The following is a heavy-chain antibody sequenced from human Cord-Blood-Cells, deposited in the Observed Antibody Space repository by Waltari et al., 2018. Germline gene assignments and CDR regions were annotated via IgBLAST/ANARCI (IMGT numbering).Heavy chain of an antibody. CDR2: IYSGGST. CDR1: GFTVGSNY. CDR3: ASGGYCTGGVCYYFDY. J-gene: IGHJ4*02. Sequence: EVQLVETGGGLIQPGGSLRLSCAASGFTVGSNYMSWVRQAPGKGLELVSVIYSGGSTYYADSVKGRFTISRDNSKNTLYLQMNSLRAEDTAVYYCASGGYCTGGVCYYFDYWGQGTLVTVSS. V-gene: IGHV3-53*02. D-gene: IGHD2-8*02.